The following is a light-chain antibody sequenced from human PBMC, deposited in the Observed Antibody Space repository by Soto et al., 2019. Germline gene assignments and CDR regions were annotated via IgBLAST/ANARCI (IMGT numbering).Light chain of an antibody. V-gene: IGKV3-20*01. Sequence: EIALTHSPVTLSLSPGERAALSCRASQSVSSSYLAWYQQKPGQATRLLIYGASSRATGIPDRFSGSGSGTDFSLTISSLQSQDFAVYYCQQYNNWPQLLTFGGGTKVDIK. CDR3: QQYNNWPQLLT. CDR1: QSVSSSY. J-gene: IGKJ4*01. CDR2: GAS.